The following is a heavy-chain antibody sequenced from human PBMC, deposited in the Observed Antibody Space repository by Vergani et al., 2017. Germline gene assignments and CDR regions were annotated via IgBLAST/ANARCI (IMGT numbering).Heavy chain of an antibody. J-gene: IGHJ4*02. CDR3: AKDIARLGSGWLFFDY. Sequence: EVQLVESGGGLVQPGRSLRLSCAASGFTFDDYAMHWVRQAPGKGLEWVSGISWNSGSIGYADSVKGRFTISRDNAKNSLYLQMNSLRAEDTALYYCAKDIARLGSGWLFFDYWGQGTLVTVSS. D-gene: IGHD6-19*01. CDR1: GFTFDDYA. V-gene: IGHV3-9*01. CDR2: ISWNSGSI.